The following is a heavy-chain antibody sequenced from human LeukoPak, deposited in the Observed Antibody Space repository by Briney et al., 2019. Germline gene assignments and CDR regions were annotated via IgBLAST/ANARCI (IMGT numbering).Heavy chain of an antibody. CDR1: GFSFGNYA. CDR2: ISGTGGAT. Sequence: GGSLRLSCVASGFSFGNYAMSWVRQAPGEGLQWVSQISGTGGATWYAGFARDRFTISRDNSKKTLYLQMSGLRVEDTAMYYCVKDPRDTYGTNWFVSWGQGTLLIVSS. CDR3: VKDPRDTYGTNWFVS. D-gene: IGHD2-21*01. V-gene: IGHV3-23*01. J-gene: IGHJ5*01.